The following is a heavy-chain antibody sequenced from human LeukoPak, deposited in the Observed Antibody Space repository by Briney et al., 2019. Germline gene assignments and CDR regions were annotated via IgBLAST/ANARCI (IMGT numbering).Heavy chain of an antibody. CDR2: IYSGGST. V-gene: IGHV3-66*02. Sequence: GGSLRLSCAASIFTVSSNYISWVRQAPGKGLEWVSVIYSGGSTYYADSVKGRFTISRDNSKNTLYLQMNSLRAEDTAVYYCARGPPLFGEHYYYYGMDVWGQGTTVTVSS. J-gene: IGHJ6*02. CDR3: ARGPPLFGEHYYYYGMDV. D-gene: IGHD3-10*01. CDR1: IFTVSSNY.